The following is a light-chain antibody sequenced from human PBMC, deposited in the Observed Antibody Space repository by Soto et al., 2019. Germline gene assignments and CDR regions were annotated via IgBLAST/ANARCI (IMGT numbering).Light chain of an antibody. V-gene: IGKV1-12*01. CDR2: AAS. CDR1: QHISTW. Sequence: DIPMTQSPSSVSASIGDRVTITCRASQHISTWLVWYQQKPGKAPQLLIYAASSLQSGVPSRFSGSGSGTDFTLTISSLQPEDSATYYCQQANRFPFTFGQGTRLEI. CDR3: QQANRFPFT. J-gene: IGKJ2*01.